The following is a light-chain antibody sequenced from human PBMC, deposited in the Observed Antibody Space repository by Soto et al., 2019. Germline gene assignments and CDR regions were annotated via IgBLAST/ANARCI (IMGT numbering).Light chain of an antibody. CDR3: QQYNSYPWT. J-gene: IGKJ1*01. CDR1: QSISSW. CDR2: DAS. Sequence: DIQMPESPSTLSASVGDRVTMAFRASQSISSWLAWYQQKPGKAPKLLIYDASSLESGVPSRFSGSGSGTEFTLTISSLQPDDFATYYCQQYNSYPWTFGQGTKVDIK. V-gene: IGKV1-5*01.